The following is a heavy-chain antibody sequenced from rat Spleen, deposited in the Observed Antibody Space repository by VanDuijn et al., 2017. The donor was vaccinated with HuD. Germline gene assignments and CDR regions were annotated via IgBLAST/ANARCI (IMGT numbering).Heavy chain of an antibody. CDR2: MWSDGDT. V-gene: IGHV2-32*01. D-gene: IGHD1-4*01. CDR3: ATSPGKTTRVPYYVMDA. Sequence: QVQLKESGPGLVQPSQTLSLTCTVSGFSLTSYHVSWVRQPPGKGLEWMGVMWSDGDTSYNSALKSRLSITRDTSKSQVFLKMSRLQTEATATYYCATSPGKTTRVPYYVMDAWGQGASVTVSS. CDR1: GFSLTSYH. J-gene: IGHJ4*01.